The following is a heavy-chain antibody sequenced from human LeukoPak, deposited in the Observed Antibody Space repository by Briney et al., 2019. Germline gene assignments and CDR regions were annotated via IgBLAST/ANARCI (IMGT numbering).Heavy chain of an antibody. V-gene: IGHV4-39*01. Sequence: SETLSLTCTVSGGSMNRTTYYWGWIRQPPGKGLEWIGSIYYSGSTYYNPSLKSRVTISVDTSKNQVSLKVNSVTAADTAVYYCARQPSGYSYSPDYWGQGTLVTVSS. J-gene: IGHJ4*02. CDR3: ARQPSGYSYSPDY. CDR1: GGSMNRTTYY. CDR2: IYYSGST. D-gene: IGHD5-18*01.